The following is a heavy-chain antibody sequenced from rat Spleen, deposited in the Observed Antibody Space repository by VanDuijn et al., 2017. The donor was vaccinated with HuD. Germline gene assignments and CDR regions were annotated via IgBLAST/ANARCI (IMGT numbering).Heavy chain of an antibody. Sequence: EVQLVESGGGLVQPGRSLKLSCAASGFTFSDYAMNWIRQAPTKGLEWVATIIYDGSSTYYRDSVKGRFTLSRENSKSTLYLQMDSLRSEDTATYYCARSDGVHYYLPFADWGQGTLVTASS. CDR1: GFTFSDYA. CDR3: ARSDGVHYYLPFAD. D-gene: IGHD1-1*01. CDR2: IIYDGSST. V-gene: IGHV5-7*01. J-gene: IGHJ3*01.